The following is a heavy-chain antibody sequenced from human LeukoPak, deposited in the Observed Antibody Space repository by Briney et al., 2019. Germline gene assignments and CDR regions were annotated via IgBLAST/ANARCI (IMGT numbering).Heavy chain of an antibody. V-gene: IGHV3-73*01. D-gene: IGHD3-22*01. J-gene: IGHJ4*02. CDR1: GFTFSGSA. CDR3: TRGTYYDSSGYYY. CDR2: IRSKANSYAT. Sequence: GGSLRLSCAASGFTFSGSAMHWVRQASGKGLEWVGRIRSKANSYATAYAASVKGRFTISRDDSKNTAYLQMNSLKTEDTAVYYCTRGTYYDSSGYYYWGQGTLVTVSS.